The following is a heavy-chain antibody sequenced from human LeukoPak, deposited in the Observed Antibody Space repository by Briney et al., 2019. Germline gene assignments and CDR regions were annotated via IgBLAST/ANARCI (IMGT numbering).Heavy chain of an antibody. V-gene: IGHV4-34*01. CDR2: INHSGST. D-gene: IGHD2-2*01. CDR3: ARGYCSGTSCQLYFQH. J-gene: IGHJ1*01. Sequence: SETLSLTCAVYGESFNGYYWSRIRQPPGKGLEWIGEINHSGSTNYNPSLKSRVTISVDTSKNQFSLKLSSVTAADTAIYYCARGYCSGTSCQLYFQHWGQGTLVTVSS. CDR1: GESFNGYY.